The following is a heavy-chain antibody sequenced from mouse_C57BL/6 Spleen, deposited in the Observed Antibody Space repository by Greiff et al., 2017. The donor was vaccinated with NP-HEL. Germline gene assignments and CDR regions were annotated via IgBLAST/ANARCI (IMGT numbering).Heavy chain of an antibody. CDR2: IDPETGGT. V-gene: IGHV1-15*01. Sequence: QAQLQQSGAELVRPGASVTLSCKASGYTFTDYEMHWVKQTPVHGLEWIGAIDPETGGTAYNQKFKGKAILTADKSSSTAYMELRSLTSEDSAVYYCTRRGWDVLGYAMDYWGQGTSVTVSS. CDR1: GYTFTDYE. CDR3: TRRGWDVLGYAMDY. J-gene: IGHJ4*01. D-gene: IGHD4-1*01.